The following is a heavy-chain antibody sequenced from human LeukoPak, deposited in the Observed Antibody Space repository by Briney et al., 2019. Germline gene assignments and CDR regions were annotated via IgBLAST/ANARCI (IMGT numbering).Heavy chain of an antibody. CDR3: ARGGPAAGRFDY. V-gene: IGHV3-53*01. CDR2: MYSGGST. J-gene: IGHJ4*02. D-gene: IGHD6-13*01. CDR1: GFSVSSNY. Sequence: GGSLRLTCAASGFSVSSNYLSWVRQAPGKGLEWVSVMYSGGSTFYADSVKGRFTISRDNSKNTLYLQMNSLRAEDTAVYYCARGGPAAGRFDYWGQGTLVTVSS.